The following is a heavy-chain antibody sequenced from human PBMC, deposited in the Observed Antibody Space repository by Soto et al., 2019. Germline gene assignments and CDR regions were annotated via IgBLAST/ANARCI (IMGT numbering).Heavy chain of an antibody. Sequence: EASVKVSCKASGITFSTYAIHWMRQAPGQGLEWMGWISAYNGNTNYAQKLQGRVTMTTDTSTSTAYMELRSLRSDDTAVYYCARDPPPPDYWGQGTLVTVSS. CDR2: ISAYNGNT. J-gene: IGHJ4*02. V-gene: IGHV1-18*01. CDR3: ARDPPPPDY. CDR1: GITFSTYA.